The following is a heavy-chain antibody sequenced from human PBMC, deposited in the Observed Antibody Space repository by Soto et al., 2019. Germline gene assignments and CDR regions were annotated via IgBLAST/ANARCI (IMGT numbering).Heavy chain of an antibody. CDR1: GFTFSSYA. Sequence: EVQLLESGGGLVQPGGSLRLSCAASGFTFSSYAMRWVRQAPVKGLEWVSAISGSGGSTYYADSVKGRFTISTDNSKNALYLQRTSLRAEETAVYYCASRGSGSYYDDWGQGTLVTVSS. CDR2: ISGSGGST. CDR3: ASRGSGSYYDD. D-gene: IGHD1-26*01. J-gene: IGHJ4*02. V-gene: IGHV3-23*01.